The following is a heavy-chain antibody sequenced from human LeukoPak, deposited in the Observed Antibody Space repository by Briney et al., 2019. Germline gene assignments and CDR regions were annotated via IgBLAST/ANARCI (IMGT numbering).Heavy chain of an antibody. CDR1: GFTFSSYG. CDR2: ISDNGGRT. D-gene: IGHD3-10*01. Sequence: GGSLRLSCAASGFTFSSYGMHWVRQAPGKGLEYVSAISDNGGRTYYANSVKGRFTISRDNSKNTLYLQMGSLRAEDMAVYFCARDRRTYYYGMDVWGQGTTVTVSS. V-gene: IGHV3-64*01. J-gene: IGHJ6*02. CDR3: ARDRRTYYYGMDV.